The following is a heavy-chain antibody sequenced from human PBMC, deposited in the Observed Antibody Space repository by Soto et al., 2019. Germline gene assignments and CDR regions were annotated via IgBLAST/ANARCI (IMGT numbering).Heavy chain of an antibody. CDR3: AKDSPFSGTGRLAFDY. CDR2: TGGSGVAT. J-gene: IGHJ4*02. D-gene: IGHD3-10*01. V-gene: IGHV3-23*01. Sequence: EVNLLESGGALVQPGGSLRLSCAASGFTFSGYAMTWVRQAPGKGLEWVSSTGGSGVATYYADSVTGRFTISRDNSKNTLYLQMDSLRAEDTAVYYCAKDSPFSGTGRLAFDYWGQGTLVTVSS. CDR1: GFTFSGYA.